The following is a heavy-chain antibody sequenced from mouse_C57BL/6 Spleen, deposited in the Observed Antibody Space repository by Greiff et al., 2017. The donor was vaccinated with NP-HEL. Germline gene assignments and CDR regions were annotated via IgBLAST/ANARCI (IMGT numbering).Heavy chain of an antibody. V-gene: IGHV1-82*01. CDR3: ARSSHYYGSSYEGY. CDR1: GYAFSSSW. J-gene: IGHJ2*01. Sequence: QVQLQQSGPELVKPGASVKISCKASGYAFSSSWMNWVKQRPGKGLEWIGRIYPGDGDTNYNGKFKGKATLTADKSSSAAYMQLSSLTSEDSAVYSCARSSHYYGSSYEGYWGQGTTLTVSS. D-gene: IGHD1-1*01. CDR2: IYPGDGDT.